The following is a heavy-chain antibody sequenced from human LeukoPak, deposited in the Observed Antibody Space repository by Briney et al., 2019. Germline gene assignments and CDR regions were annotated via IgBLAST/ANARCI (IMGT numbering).Heavy chain of an antibody. CDR3: ARDISSGWYNY. D-gene: IGHD6-19*01. Sequence: ASVKVSCKASGGTFSSYAINWVRQAPGQGLEWMGGIIPIFGTANYAQKFQGRVTITADKSTSTAYMELSSLRSGDTAVYYCARDISSGWYNYWGQGTLVTVSP. CDR2: IIPIFGTA. V-gene: IGHV1-69*06. CDR1: GGTFSSYA. J-gene: IGHJ4*02.